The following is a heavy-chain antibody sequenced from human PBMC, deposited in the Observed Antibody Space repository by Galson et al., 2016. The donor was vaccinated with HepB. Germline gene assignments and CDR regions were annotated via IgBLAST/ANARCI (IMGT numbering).Heavy chain of an antibody. V-gene: IGHV1-69*13. Sequence: SVKVSCKASGGTFSNYRIDWVRQAPGQGLEWMGGIIPVSRTPNYAQKFQVRVTITADASTSLSYMEVSSLKSEDTAVYYCARGGPPKQGLLFPAALRTWGQGTLVAVSS. CDR3: ARGGPPKQGLLFPAALRT. D-gene: IGHD2-21*02. CDR1: GGTFSNYR. J-gene: IGHJ4*02. CDR2: IIPVSRTP.